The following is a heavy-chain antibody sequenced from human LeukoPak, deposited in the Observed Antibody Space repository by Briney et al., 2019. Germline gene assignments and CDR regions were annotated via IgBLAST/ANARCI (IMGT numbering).Heavy chain of an antibody. CDR3: ARSTGWYGH. CDR2: IYPGDSET. J-gene: IGHJ4*02. CDR1: GYTFTRYW. Sequence: GESLKISCQGSGYTFTRYWIAWVRQMPGKGLEWMGFIYPGDSETRYSPSFQGQVTISVDKSISTAYVQWSSLKASDTALYYCARSTGWYGHWGQGTLVTVSS. D-gene: IGHD6-19*01. V-gene: IGHV5-51*01.